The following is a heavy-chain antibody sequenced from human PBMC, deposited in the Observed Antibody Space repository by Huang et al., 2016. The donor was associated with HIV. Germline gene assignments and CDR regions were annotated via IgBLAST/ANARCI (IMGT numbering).Heavy chain of an antibody. Sequence: LLQESGPGLVKPSETLSLTCDVSGGSVNNNNYYWGWIRQTPGKGLGWIGGGSARGRVFTNPSLSKRVVLSIDTSNYRFFLTLKTVTAADSAVYYCARQTAPTNGVYNFFLRYWGPGSLVTVSS. CDR1: GGSVNNNNYY. J-gene: IGHJ4*02. D-gene: IGHD2-8*01. CDR3: ARQTAPTNGVYNFFLRY. CDR2: GSARGRV. V-gene: IGHV4-39*01.